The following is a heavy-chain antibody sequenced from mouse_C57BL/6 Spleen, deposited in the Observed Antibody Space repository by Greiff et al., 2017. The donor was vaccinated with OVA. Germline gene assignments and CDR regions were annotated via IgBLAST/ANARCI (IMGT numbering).Heavy chain of an antibody. D-gene: IGHD2-1*01. J-gene: IGHJ3*01. CDR3: ARGHYGNYAFAY. CDR1: GFNIKDYY. CDR2: IDPEDGET. V-gene: IGHV14-2*01. Sequence: EVKVVESGAELVKPGASVKLSCTASGFNIKDYYMHWVKQRTEQGLEWIGRIDPEDGETKYAPKFQGKATITADTSSNTAYLQLSSLTSEDTAVYYCARGHYGNYAFAYWGQGTLVTVSA.